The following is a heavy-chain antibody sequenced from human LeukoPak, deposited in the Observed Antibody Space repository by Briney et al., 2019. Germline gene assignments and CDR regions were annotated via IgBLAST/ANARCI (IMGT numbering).Heavy chain of an antibody. J-gene: IGHJ4*02. D-gene: IGHD1-26*01. Sequence: ASVKVSCKASGGTFSSYAISWVRQAPGQGLEWMGGIIPIFGTANYAQKFQGRVTITTDESTSTAYMELSSLRSEDTAVYYCAAVVGATLHPNFDYWGQGTLVTVSS. CDR3: AAVVGATLHPNFDY. V-gene: IGHV1-69*05. CDR1: GGTFSSYA. CDR2: IIPIFGTA.